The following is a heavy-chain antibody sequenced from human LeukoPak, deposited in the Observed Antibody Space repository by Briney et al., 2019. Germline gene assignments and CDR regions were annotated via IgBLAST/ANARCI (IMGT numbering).Heavy chain of an antibody. J-gene: IGHJ4*02. V-gene: IGHV3-30*09. D-gene: IGHD2-2*01. CDR2: ISSDGSDR. CDR1: GFTFRNHA. CDR3: ARDPEGIIVVPAAMDY. Sequence: PGRSLRLSCAASGFTFRNHALHWVRQAPGKGLEWVTIISSDGSDRSYADSVKGRFVISRDNSKSTLYLQMNSLRTEDTAVYYCARDPEGIIVVPAAMDYWGQGILVTVSS.